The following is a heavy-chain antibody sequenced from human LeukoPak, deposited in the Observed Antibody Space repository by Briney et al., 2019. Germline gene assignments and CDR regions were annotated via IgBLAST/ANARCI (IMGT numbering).Heavy chain of an antibody. Sequence: GGSLRLSCAASGFTFSSYAMHWVRQAPGKGLEWVAVISYDGSNKYYADSVKGRFTISRDNSKNTLYLQMNSLRAEDTAVYYCAGLRGLIYDFWSGHYDYWGQGTLVTVSS. J-gene: IGHJ4*02. CDR2: ISYDGSNK. V-gene: IGHV3-30-3*01. D-gene: IGHD3-3*01. CDR1: GFTFSSYA. CDR3: AGLRGLIYDFWSGHYDY.